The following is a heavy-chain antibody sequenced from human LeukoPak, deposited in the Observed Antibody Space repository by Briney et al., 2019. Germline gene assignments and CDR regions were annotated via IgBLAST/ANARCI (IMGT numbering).Heavy chain of an antibody. V-gene: IGHV3-48*03. Sequence: GGSLRLSCAASGFTFGSYEMNWVRQAPGKGLEWVSYISSGGSTVHYAGSVKGRFTIFRDNAKNSLYLQMNSLRAEDTAVYYCARVIIVGATGIWGQGTMVTVSS. CDR2: ISSGGSTV. J-gene: IGHJ3*02. D-gene: IGHD1-26*01. CDR1: GFTFGSYE. CDR3: ARVIIVGATGI.